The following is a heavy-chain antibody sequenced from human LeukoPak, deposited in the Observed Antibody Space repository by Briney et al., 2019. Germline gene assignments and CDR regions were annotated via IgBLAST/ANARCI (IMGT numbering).Heavy chain of an antibody. V-gene: IGHV3-11*01. D-gene: IGHD7-27*01. CDR3: ARARRTGDPGDY. J-gene: IGHJ4*02. Sequence: GGSLRLSCAASGFIFSDYYMSWIRQTPGKGLEWLSYISSSSGDIFYADSVKGRFTISRDNARSSLYLQMNSLRVEDTAVYYCARARRTGDPGDYWGQGTLVTVSS. CDR2: ISSSSGDI. CDR1: GFIFSDYY.